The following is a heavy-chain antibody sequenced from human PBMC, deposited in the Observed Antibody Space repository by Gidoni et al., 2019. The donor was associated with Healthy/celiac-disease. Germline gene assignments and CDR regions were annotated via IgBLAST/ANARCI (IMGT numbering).Heavy chain of an antibody. CDR2: ISGSGGST. V-gene: IGHV3-23*01. Sequence: EVQLLESGGGLVQPGGSLRLSCAASGFPFSSYAMSWVRQAPGKGLEWVSAISGSGGSTYYADSVKGRFTISRDNSKNTLYLQMNSLRAEDTAVYYCAKDYDGSIIGPNWFDPWGQGTLVTVSS. J-gene: IGHJ5*02. D-gene: IGHD3-22*01. CDR1: GFPFSSYA. CDR3: AKDYDGSIIGPNWFDP.